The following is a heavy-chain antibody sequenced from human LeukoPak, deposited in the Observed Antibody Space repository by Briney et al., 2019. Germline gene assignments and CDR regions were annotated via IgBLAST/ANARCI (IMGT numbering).Heavy chain of an antibody. CDR1: GFTFSSYS. CDR3: AKVDAWDPYSLDY. V-gene: IGHV3-21*01. J-gene: IGHJ4*02. D-gene: IGHD2-15*01. Sequence: PGGSLRLSCAASGFTFSSYSMNWVRQAPGKGLEWVSSISSSSSYIYYADSVKGRFTISRDNAKNSLYLQMNSLRAEDTAVYYCAKVDAWDPYSLDYWGQGTLVTVSS. CDR2: ISSSSSYI.